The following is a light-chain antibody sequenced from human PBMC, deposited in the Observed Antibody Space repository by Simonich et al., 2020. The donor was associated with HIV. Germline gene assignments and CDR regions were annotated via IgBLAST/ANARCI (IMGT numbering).Light chain of an antibody. CDR2: DAS. CDR1: KRVSDSY. CDR3: QQFYSAPLT. J-gene: IGKJ4*01. Sequence: EIVLTQSPATMSVSPGERATLSCGASKRVSDSYLAWSKQKPGLAPRLLIYDASSRATGIPDRFSGSGSGTDFTLTISRLEPEDFAVYYCQQFYSAPLTFGGGTKVEIK. V-gene: IGKV3D-20*01.